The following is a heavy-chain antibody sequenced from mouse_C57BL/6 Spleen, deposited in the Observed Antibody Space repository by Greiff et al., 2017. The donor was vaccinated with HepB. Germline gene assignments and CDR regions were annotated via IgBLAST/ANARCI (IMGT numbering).Heavy chain of an antibody. J-gene: IGHJ1*03. CDR3: ARGENYDRYFDV. V-gene: IGHV5-4*01. CDR2: ISDGGSYT. D-gene: IGHD1-1*01. Sequence: EVQGVESGGGLVKPGGSLKLSCAASGFTFSSYAISWVRQTPEKRLEWVATISDGGSYTYYPDNVKGRFTISRDNAKNNLYLQMSHLKSEDTAMYYCARGENYDRYFDVWGTGTTVTVSS. CDR1: GFTFSSYA.